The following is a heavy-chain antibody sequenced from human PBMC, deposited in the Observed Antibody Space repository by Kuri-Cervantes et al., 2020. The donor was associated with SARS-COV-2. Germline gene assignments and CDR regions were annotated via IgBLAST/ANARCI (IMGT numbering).Heavy chain of an antibody. CDR1: GGSISSGSYY. CDR2: IYTSGST. J-gene: IGHJ6*02. D-gene: IGHD1-26*01. V-gene: IGHV4-61*02. Sequence: SETLSLTCTVSGGSISSGSYYWSWIRQPAGKGLEWIGRIYTSGSTNYNPSLKSRVTISVDTSKNQFSLKLSSVTAADTAVYYYARGTVGAPGGGMDVWGQGTTVTVSS. CDR3: ARGTVGAPGGGMDV.